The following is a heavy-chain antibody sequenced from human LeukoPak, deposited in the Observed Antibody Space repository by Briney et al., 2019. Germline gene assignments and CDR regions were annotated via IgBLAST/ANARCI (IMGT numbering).Heavy chain of an antibody. D-gene: IGHD1-26*01. CDR1: GFTFSNYA. J-gene: IGHJ5*02. V-gene: IGHV3-23*01. CDR2: ISGSGGGT. Sequence: PGGSLRLSCAASGFTFSNYAMHWVRQPPGKGLEWVSAISGSGGGTYYADSVKGRFSISRDNSKNTLYLQMNSLRAEDTAVYYCAKPPLKWELLRGWFDPWGQGTLVTVSS. CDR3: AKPPLKWELLRGWFDP.